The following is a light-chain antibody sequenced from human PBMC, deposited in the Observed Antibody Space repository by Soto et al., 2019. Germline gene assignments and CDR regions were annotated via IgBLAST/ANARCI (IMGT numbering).Light chain of an antibody. CDR1: QSVSSRD. CDR3: QHYGMSRT. Sequence: EIVLTQSPGTLSLSPGERATLSCRASQSVSSRDLAWYQQRPGQAPRLLIYDASSRATGIPDRFSGSGSGTDFTLTISRREPEDFAVYFCQHYGMSRTFGQGTKVEVK. J-gene: IGKJ1*01. V-gene: IGKV3-20*01. CDR2: DAS.